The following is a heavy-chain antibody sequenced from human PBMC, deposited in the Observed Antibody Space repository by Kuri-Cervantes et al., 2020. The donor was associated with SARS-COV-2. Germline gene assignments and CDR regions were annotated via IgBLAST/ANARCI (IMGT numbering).Heavy chain of an antibody. CDR1: GFTFSSYA. J-gene: IGHJ4*02. V-gene: IGHV3-30*04. Sequence: GESLKISCAASGFTFSSYAMHWVRQAPGKGLEWVAVISYDGSNKYYADSVKGRFTISRDNSKNTLYLQMNSLRAEDTAVYYRARSYSGSYPGPFDYWGQGTLVTVSS. CDR2: ISYDGSNK. D-gene: IGHD1-26*01. CDR3: ARSYSGSYPGPFDY.